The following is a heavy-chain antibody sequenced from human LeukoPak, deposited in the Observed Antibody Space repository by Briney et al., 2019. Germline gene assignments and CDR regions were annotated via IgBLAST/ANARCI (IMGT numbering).Heavy chain of an antibody. CDR3: ARAPNYDFWSGYGAFDY. CDR2: IYYSGST. CDR1: GGSISGYY. V-gene: IGHV4-59*01. D-gene: IGHD3-3*01. Sequence: SETLSLTCTVSGGSISGYYWSWIRQPPGKGLEWIGYIYYSGSTNYNPSLKSRVTISVDTSKNQFSLKLSSVTAADTAVYYCARAPNYDFWSGYGAFDYWGQGALVTVSS. J-gene: IGHJ4*02.